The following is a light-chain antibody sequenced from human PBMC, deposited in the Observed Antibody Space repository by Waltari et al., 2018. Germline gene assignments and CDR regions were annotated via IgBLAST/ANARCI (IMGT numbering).Light chain of an antibody. CDR1: QTVQNY. J-gene: IGKJ4*01. V-gene: IGKV3-11*01. CDR3: QQRKNWPVT. Sequence: ESVLTQSPASLSSSQGESATPSCRASQTVQNYYAWYQQKPGHAPRLLIYDTFDRASGIPDRFSGSGSGTDFTLTISSLDPEDFAVYYCQQRKNWPVTFGGGTKVDLK. CDR2: DTF.